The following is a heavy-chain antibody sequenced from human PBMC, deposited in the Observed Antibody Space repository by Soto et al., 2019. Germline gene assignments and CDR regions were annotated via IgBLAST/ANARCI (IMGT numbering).Heavy chain of an antibody. Sequence: SVKVSCKASGGTFSSYAISWVRQAPGQGLEWMGGIIPIFGTANYAQKFQGRVTITADESTSTAYMELSSLRSEDTAVYYCARDQVITFGGAPAGSGMDVWGQGTTVTVSS. V-gene: IGHV1-69*13. CDR1: GGTFSSYA. CDR2: IIPIFGTA. J-gene: IGHJ6*02. D-gene: IGHD3-16*01. CDR3: ARDQVITFGGAPAGSGMDV.